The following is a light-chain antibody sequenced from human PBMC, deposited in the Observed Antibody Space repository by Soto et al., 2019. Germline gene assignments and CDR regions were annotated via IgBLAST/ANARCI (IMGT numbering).Light chain of an antibody. Sequence: QSVLTQAPSASGTPGQRVTISCSGSSSNIGTNTVNWYQQLPGRAPTLLIYTNDQRPSGVPDRFSGSKSGTSASLAISGLQSEDEADYYCAAWDGSLNVVLFGGGTKLT. V-gene: IGLV1-44*01. CDR2: TND. J-gene: IGLJ2*01. CDR3: AAWDGSLNVVL. CDR1: SSNIGTNT.